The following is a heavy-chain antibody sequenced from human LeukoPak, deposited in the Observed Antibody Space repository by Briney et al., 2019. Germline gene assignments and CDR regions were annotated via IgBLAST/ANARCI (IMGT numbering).Heavy chain of an antibody. CDR1: GGSISSYY. Sequence: PSETLSLTCTVPGGSISSYYWSWVRQPPGKGLEWIGYIYYSGSTNYNPSLKSRVTISVDTSKNQFSLKLSSVTAADTAVYYCAREGRSGSQFDYWGQGTLVTVSS. CDR3: AREGRSGSQFDY. J-gene: IGHJ4*02. D-gene: IGHD3-10*01. CDR2: IYYSGST. V-gene: IGHV4-59*01.